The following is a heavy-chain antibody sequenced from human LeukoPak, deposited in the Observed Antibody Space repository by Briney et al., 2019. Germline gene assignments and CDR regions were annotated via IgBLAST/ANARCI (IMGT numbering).Heavy chain of an antibody. D-gene: IGHD6-13*01. J-gene: IGHJ4*02. V-gene: IGHV3-23*01. CDR3: AKVSGYNSNWGDLDY. Sequence: PGGSLRLSCVASGFSFSSYVMTWVRQAPGKGLAWVSYIGDTGVTTFYADSVKGRFTISRDNSKNTLYLQMNSLRVEDTAIYYCAKVSGYNSNWGDLDYWGQGALVTVSS. CDR1: GFSFSSYV. CDR2: IGDTGVTT.